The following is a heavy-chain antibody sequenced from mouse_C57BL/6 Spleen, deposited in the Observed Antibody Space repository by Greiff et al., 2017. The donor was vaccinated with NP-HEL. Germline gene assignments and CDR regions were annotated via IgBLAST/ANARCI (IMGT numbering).Heavy chain of an antibody. CDR2: ISYDGSN. CDR3: ATPPPVVGTRYFDV. CDR1: GYSITSGYY. V-gene: IGHV3-6*01. Sequence: ESGPGLVKPSQSLSLTCSVTGYSITSGYYWNWIRQFPGNKLEWMGYISYDGSNNYNPSLKNRISITRDTSKNQFFLKLNSVTTEDTATYYCATPPPVVGTRYFDVWGTGTTVTVSS. J-gene: IGHJ1*03. D-gene: IGHD1-1*01.